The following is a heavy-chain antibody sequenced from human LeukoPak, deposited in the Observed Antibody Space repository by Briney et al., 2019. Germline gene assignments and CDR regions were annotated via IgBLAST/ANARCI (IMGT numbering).Heavy chain of an antibody. Sequence: GGSLRLSCAASGFTFSSYAMSWVRQAPGKGLEWVSGFSGSGDSTYYADSVKGRFTISRDNSKNTLYLQMNSLRAEDTALYYCAKNKGGSSYSVIDYWGQGTLVTVSS. D-gene: IGHD2-15*01. V-gene: IGHV3-23*01. CDR3: AKNKGGSSYSVIDY. CDR1: GFTFSSYA. J-gene: IGHJ4*02. CDR2: FSGSGDST.